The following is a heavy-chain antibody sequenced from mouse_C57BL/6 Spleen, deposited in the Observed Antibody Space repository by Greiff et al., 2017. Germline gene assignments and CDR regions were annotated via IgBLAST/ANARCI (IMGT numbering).Heavy chain of an antibody. CDR1: GYTFTDYC. CDR3: ARYYYYGSSYSYAMDY. D-gene: IGHD1-1*01. V-gene: IGHV1-84*01. J-gene: IGHJ4*01. Sequence: QVQLQQSGPELVKPGASVKISCKASGYTFTDYCINWVKQRPGQGLEWIGWIYPGSGNTKYNEKFKGKATLTVDTSSSTAYMQLSSLTSEDSAVYFCARYYYYGSSYSYAMDYWGQGTSVTVSS. CDR2: IYPGSGNT.